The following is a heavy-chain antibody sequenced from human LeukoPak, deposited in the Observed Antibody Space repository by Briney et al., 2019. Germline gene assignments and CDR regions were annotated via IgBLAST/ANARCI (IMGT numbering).Heavy chain of an antibody. Sequence: HSGGSLRLSCAASGFTFSSYAMSWVRQAPRKGLEWVSAISGSGGSTYYADSVKGRFTISRDNSKNTLYLQMNSLRAEDTAVYYCAKGYHYDSSGYHDYWGQGTLVTVSS. CDR3: AKGYHYDSSGYHDY. CDR2: ISGSGGST. D-gene: IGHD3-22*01. V-gene: IGHV3-23*01. CDR1: GFTFSSYA. J-gene: IGHJ4*02.